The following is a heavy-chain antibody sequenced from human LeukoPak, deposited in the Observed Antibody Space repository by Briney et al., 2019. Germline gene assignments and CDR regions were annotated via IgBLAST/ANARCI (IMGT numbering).Heavy chain of an antibody. CDR3: ARERPPGIEY. V-gene: IGHV4-39*07. CDR1: GDSISSSYYY. CDR2: IDYSGST. Sequence: SETLSLTCTVSGDSISSSYYYWGWIRQPPGKGLEWIGSIDYSGSTYYNPSLKSRVTISVDTSKNQFSLKLSSVTAADTAVYYCARERPPGIEYWGQGTLVTVSS. J-gene: IGHJ4*02. D-gene: IGHD6-13*01.